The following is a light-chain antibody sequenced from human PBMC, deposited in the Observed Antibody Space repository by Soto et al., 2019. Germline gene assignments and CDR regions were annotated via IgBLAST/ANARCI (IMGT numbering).Light chain of an antibody. Sequence: QSALTQPASVSGSPGQSITISCTGTSSDVGGYNYVYWYQQHPGKAPKLMIYEVSNRPSGVSNRFSGSKSGNTASLTISGHQAEDEADYYCSSYTSSSTLVFGTGTKLTVL. J-gene: IGLJ1*01. CDR1: SSDVGGYNY. CDR2: EVS. V-gene: IGLV2-14*01. CDR3: SSYTSSSTLV.